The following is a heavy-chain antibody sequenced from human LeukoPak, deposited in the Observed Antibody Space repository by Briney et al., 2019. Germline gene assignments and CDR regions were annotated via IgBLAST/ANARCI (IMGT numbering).Heavy chain of an antibody. J-gene: IGHJ6*04. V-gene: IGHV3-74*01. CDR1: GFTFSGFW. Sequence: GGSLRLSCAASGFTFSGFWMHWVRQTPGKGLGGVSRINSDGSSTNYADSVKGRFTISRDNAKNTLYLQMNSLRAEDTAVYYCAELGITMIGGVWGKGTTVTISS. CDR2: INSDGSST. D-gene: IGHD3-10*02. CDR3: AELGITMIGGV.